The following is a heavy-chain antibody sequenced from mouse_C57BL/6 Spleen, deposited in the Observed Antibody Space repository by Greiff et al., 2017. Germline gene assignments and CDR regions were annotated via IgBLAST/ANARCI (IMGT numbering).Heavy chain of an antibody. V-gene: IGHV1-52*01. Sequence: QVQLQQPGVELVRPGSSVKLSCKASGYTFTSYWMHWVKQRPIQGLEWIGNIDPSDSETHYNQKFKDKATLTVDKSSSTAYMQISSLTSEDSAVYYCALGTGDYAMDYWGQGTSVTVSS. CDR2: IDPSDSET. CDR3: ALGTGDYAMDY. CDR1: GYTFTSYW. D-gene: IGHD2-14*01. J-gene: IGHJ4*01.